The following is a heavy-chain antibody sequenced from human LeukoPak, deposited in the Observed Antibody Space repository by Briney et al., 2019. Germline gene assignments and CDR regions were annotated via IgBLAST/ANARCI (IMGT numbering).Heavy chain of an antibody. V-gene: IGHV4-61*01. J-gene: IGHJ1*01. CDR1: GGSVSSGNYY. CDR3: ARGGAARLHFQN. D-gene: IGHD6-6*01. Sequence: SETLSLTCTVSGGSVSSGNYYWNWIRQPPGKGLEWIGYIYHSGSTNYNPSLQSRVTISVDTSKNQFSLNLNSVTAADTAVYYCARGGAARLHFQNWGQGTLVTVSS. CDR2: IYHSGST.